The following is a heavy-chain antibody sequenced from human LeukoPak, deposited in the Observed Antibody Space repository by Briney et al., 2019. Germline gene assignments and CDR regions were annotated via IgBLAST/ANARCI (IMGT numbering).Heavy chain of an antibody. D-gene: IGHD2-2*01. CDR1: GGSFSGYY. V-gene: IGHV4-34*01. CDR2: INHSGST. J-gene: IGHJ5*02. Sequence: SETLSLTCAVYGGSFSGYYWSWIRQPPGKGLEWIGEINHSGSTNYNPSLKSRVTISVDTSKNQFSLKLSSATAADTAVYYCASVRVPAARVFDPWGQGTLVTVSS. CDR3: ASVRVPAARVFDP.